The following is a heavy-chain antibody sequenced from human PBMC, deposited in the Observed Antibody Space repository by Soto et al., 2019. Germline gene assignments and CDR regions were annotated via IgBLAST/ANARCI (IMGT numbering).Heavy chain of an antibody. D-gene: IGHD6-13*01. CDR3: AKDLSSTWSREY. CDR1: GFTFSSSG. V-gene: IGHV3-30*18. J-gene: IGHJ1*01. Sequence: GVSLRLSCGASGFTFSSSGMHWVRQAPGKGLEWVAVVSYDGSSIYYTDSVKGRFTISRDNSKSTLYLQKNDLRTEDRAVYYCAKDLSSTWSREYCGQRTLVTVCS. CDR2: VSYDGSSI.